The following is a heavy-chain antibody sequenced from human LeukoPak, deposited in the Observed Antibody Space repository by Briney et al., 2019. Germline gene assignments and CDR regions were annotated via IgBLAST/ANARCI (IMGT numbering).Heavy chain of an antibody. CDR1: GYTFTSSY. Sequence: ASVKVSCKASGYTFTSSYMHWVRQAPGQGLEWMGIINPSGGSTSYAQKFQGRVTMTRDTSTSTVYMELSSLRSEDTAVYYCARVARAGIWFGELRPYYYYGMDVWGQGTTVTVSS. D-gene: IGHD3-10*01. CDR2: INPSGGST. J-gene: IGHJ6*02. V-gene: IGHV1-46*01. CDR3: ARVARAGIWFGELRPYYYYGMDV.